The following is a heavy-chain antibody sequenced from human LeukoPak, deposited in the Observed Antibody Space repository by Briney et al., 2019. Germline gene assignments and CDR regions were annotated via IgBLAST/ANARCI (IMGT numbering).Heavy chain of an antibody. Sequence: GGSLRLSCAASGFTFSNYWMHWVRQAPGKGLIWVSRINDDGSATFYADSVKGRFTISRDNAKNTLFLQINSLRAEDTAVYYCAREILAPGKTHDYWGQGTLVTVSS. CDR3: AREILAPGKTHDY. CDR2: INDDGSAT. CDR1: GFTFSNYW. V-gene: IGHV3-74*01. J-gene: IGHJ4*02.